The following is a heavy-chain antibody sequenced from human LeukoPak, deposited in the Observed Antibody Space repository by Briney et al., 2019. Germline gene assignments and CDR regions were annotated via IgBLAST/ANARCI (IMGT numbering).Heavy chain of an antibody. D-gene: IGHD6-13*01. Sequence: PSETLSLTCTVSGGSISSYYWSWIRPPPGKGLEWIGYIYYSGSTKYNPSLRSRVTISADTSKNQFSLKLSSVTAADTAVYYCARHLRGEQQLSGFDYWGQGTPVTVSS. CDR1: GGSISSYY. J-gene: IGHJ4*02. V-gene: IGHV4-59*08. CDR2: IYYSGST. CDR3: ARHLRGEQQLSGFDY.